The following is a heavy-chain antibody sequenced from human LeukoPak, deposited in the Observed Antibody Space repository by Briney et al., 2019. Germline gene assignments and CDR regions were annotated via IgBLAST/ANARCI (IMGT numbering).Heavy chain of an antibody. CDR2: ISHSGYTI. J-gene: IGHJ4*02. D-gene: IGHD3-10*01. CDR1: GFSFSDDF. Sequence: GGSLRLSCVASGFSFSDDFMGWIRQAPGQRPEWVSYISHSGYTIQYADSVKGQFTISRDNAKNSLFLQMDSLRAEDTAVYYCARDLAGHYYGSGSSFDYWGQGTLVTVS. CDR3: ARDLAGHYYGSGSSFDY. V-gene: IGHV3-11*04.